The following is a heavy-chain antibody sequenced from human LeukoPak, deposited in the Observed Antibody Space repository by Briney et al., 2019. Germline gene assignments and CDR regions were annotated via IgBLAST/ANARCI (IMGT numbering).Heavy chain of an antibody. Sequence: SETLSLTCAVYGGSFSGYYWSWIRQPPGKGLEWIGEINHSGSTNYNPSLKSRVTISVDTSKNQFSLKLSSVTAADTAVYYCARGFRITMVRGAINWFDPWGQGTLVTVSS. D-gene: IGHD3-10*01. CDR1: GGSFSGYY. CDR3: ARGFRITMVRGAINWFDP. CDR2: INHSGST. J-gene: IGHJ5*02. V-gene: IGHV4-34*01.